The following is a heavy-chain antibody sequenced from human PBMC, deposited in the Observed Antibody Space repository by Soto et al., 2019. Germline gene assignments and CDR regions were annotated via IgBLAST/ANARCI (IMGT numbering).Heavy chain of an antibody. D-gene: IGHD3-10*01. CDR2: IIPIFGTA. CDR1: GGTFSSYA. V-gene: IGHV1-69*01. Sequence: QVQLVQSGAEVKKPGSSVKVSCKASGGTFSSYAISWVRQAPGQGLEWMGGIIPIFGTANYAQKFQGXVTXXXXXXXXTAYMELSSLRSEDTAVYYCARRTVLLNFDPWGQGTLVTVSS. CDR3: ARRTVLLNFDP. J-gene: IGHJ5*02.